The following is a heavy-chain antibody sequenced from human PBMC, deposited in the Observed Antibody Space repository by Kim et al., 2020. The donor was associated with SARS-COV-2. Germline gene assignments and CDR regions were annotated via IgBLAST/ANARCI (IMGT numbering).Heavy chain of an antibody. D-gene: IGHD1-1*01. Sequence: SETLSLTCTVSGGSVSNYSYNWVWHPPPPGLELVWLTNINFSSRYYSNPTLQSPLSMSIDTNKNHLSLRPSTVAAAATAVYYGVRFRTNNMGLDAWVQG. CDR2: INFSSRY. CDR3: VRFRTNNMGLDA. CDR1: GGSVSNYSYN. V-gene: IGHV4-39*02. J-gene: IGHJ1*01.